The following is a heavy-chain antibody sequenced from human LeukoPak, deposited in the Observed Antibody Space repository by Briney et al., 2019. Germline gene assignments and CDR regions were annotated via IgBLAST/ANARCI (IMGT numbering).Heavy chain of an antibody. CDR2: VYSCDFET. CDR1: GYSFTRYL. CDR3: ARHKGKGKTTVTTSGYYYMDV. V-gene: IGHV5-51*01. Sequence: GESLKNSCKGSGYSFTRYLIGCVRQKPGERLQGMGGVYSCDFETTYSPSFQGHVTISADKSISTAYLQWSSLKASDTAMYYCARHKGKGKTTVTTSGYYYMDVWGKGTTVTVSS. D-gene: IGHD4-17*01. J-gene: IGHJ6*03.